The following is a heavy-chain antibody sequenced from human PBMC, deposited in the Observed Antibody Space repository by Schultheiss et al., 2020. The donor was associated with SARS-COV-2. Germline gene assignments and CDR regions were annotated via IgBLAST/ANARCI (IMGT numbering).Heavy chain of an antibody. CDR2: INHSGSA. J-gene: IGHJ6*02. CDR1: AGSFSDYY. V-gene: IGHV4-34*01. D-gene: IGHD3-22*01. CDR3: ARGPPYYYDAGDGMDV. Sequence: SETLSLTCAVSAGSFSDYYWGWIRQPPGKGLQWIGEINHSGSANYNPSLKSRVTISVDTSKNQFFLKLGSVTAPDTAVYYCARGPPYYYDAGDGMDVWGQGTTITVSS.